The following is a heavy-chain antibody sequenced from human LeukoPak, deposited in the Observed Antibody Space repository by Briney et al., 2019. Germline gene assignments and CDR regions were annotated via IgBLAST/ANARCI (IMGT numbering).Heavy chain of an antibody. Sequence: ASQTLSLTCTVSGGSISSGSYYWSWIRQPAGKGLEWIGRIYTSGSTNYNPSLKSRVTISVDTSKNQFSLKLSSVTAADTAVYYCARDSGIAAAGAGFDYWGQGTLVTVSS. J-gene: IGHJ4*02. CDR2: IYTSGST. V-gene: IGHV4-61*02. D-gene: IGHD6-13*01. CDR3: ARDSGIAAAGAGFDY. CDR1: GGSISSGSYY.